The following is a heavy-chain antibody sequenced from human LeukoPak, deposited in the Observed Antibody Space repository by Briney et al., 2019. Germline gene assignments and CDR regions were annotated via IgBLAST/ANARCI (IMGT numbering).Heavy chain of an antibody. Sequence: PSETLSLTCTVSGGSISSYYWSWLRQPPGKGLEWIGYIYYSGSTNYNPSLKSRVTISVDTSKNQFSLKLSSVTAADTAVYYCAGVSSGSTYFDYWGQGTLVTVSS. CDR1: GGSISSYY. J-gene: IGHJ4*02. CDR2: IYYSGST. D-gene: IGHD1-26*01. V-gene: IGHV4-59*01. CDR3: AGVSSGSTYFDY.